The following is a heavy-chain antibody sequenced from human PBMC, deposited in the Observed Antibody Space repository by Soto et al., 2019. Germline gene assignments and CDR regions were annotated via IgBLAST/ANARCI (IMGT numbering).Heavy chain of an antibody. CDR3: AKDYGDYVLDY. CDR1: GFNFNSYE. J-gene: IGHJ4*02. V-gene: IGHV3-48*03. D-gene: IGHD4-17*01. CDR2: ISSSGGTR. Sequence: EVQLVESGGGLVQPGGSLRLSCAASGFNFNSYEMNWVRQAPGKGLEWLAYISSSGGTRYYADSVQGPFTISRDNSKNTLYLQMNSLRAEDTAVYYCAKDYGDYVLDYWGQGTLVTVSS.